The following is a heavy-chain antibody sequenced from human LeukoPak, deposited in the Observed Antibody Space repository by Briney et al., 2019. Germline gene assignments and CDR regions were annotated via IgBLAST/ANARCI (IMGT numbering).Heavy chain of an antibody. J-gene: IGHJ4*02. D-gene: IGHD2-2*02. CDR3: AKETGVPAAIPDYYFDY. CDR1: GFTFSSYS. Sequence: GGSLRLSCAASGFTFSSYSMSWVRQAPGKGLEWVSVISGGGGSAFYADSVKGRFTVSRDNSKNTLYLQMNSLRAEDTAVYYCAKETGVPAAIPDYYFDYWGQGTLVTVSS. V-gene: IGHV3-23*01. CDR2: ISGGGGSA.